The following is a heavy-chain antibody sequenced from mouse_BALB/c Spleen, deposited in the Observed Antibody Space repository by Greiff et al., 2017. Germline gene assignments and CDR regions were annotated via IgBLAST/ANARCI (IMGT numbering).Heavy chain of an antibody. V-gene: IGHV10-1*02. Sequence: EADGGLVQPKGSLKLSCAASGFTFNTYAMNWVRQAPGKGLEWVARIRSKSNNYATYYADSVKDRFTISRDDSQSMLYLQMNNLKTEDTAMYYCVRREGSSGYGGFAYWGQGTLVTVSA. CDR2: IRSKSNNYAT. CDR3: VRREGSSGYGGFAY. J-gene: IGHJ3*01. CDR1: GFTFNTYA. D-gene: IGHD3-1*01.